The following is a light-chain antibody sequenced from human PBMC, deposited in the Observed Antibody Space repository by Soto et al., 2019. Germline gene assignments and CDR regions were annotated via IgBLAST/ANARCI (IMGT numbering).Light chain of an antibody. J-gene: IGKJ2*01. CDR3: QQYYDIPYT. CDR2: WAS. CDR1: QSVFYSSNNKNY. V-gene: IGKV4-1*01. Sequence: DFVMTQSPDSLAVSLGERVTINCKSSQSVFYSSNNKNYLVWYQQKPGQPPKLLISWASTRESGVPDRFSGSGSGTDFTLTISSLQAEDVAVYYCQQYYDIPYTFGQGTKLEIK.